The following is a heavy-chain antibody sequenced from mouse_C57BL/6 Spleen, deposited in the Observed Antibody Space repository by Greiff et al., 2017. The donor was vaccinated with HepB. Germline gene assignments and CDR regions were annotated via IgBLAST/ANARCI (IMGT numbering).Heavy chain of an antibody. Sequence: QVQLKQPGAELVRPGSSVKLSCKASGYTFTSYWMDWVKQRPGQGLEWIGNIYPSDSETHYNQKFKDKATLTVDKSSSTAYMQLSSLTSEDSAVYYCARRSLNWDGAWFAYGGQGTLVTVSA. J-gene: IGHJ3*01. D-gene: IGHD4-1*01. V-gene: IGHV1-61*01. CDR3: ARRSLNWDGAWFAY. CDR2: IYPSDSET. CDR1: GYTFTSYW.